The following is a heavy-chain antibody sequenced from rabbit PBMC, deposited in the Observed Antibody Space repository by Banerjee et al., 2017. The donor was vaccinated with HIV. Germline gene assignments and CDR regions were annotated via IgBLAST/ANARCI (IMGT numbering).Heavy chain of an antibody. V-gene: IGHV1S45*01. J-gene: IGHJ4*01. CDR3: ARENYGFYL. CDR2: IDTDSGST. CDR1: GFDFSSNG. Sequence: QEQLVESGGDLVQPEGSLTLTCTASGFDFSSNGICWVRQAPGKGLEWIGCIDTDSGSTWYASWVNGRFTISRPSSTTVTLQMTSLTAADTATYFCARENYGFYLWGPGTLVTVS. D-gene: IGHD6-1*01.